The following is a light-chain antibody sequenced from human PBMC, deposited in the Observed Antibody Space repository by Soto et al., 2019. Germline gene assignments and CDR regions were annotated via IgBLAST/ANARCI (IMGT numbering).Light chain of an antibody. Sequence: QSALTQPASVSGSPGQSITISCTGTSSDVGGYNYVSWYQQHPGKAPKLMIYEVSNSPSGVSNRFSGSKSGNTASLTISGLKAEDEADYYCSSYTGSSTHVFGTGTKLTVL. CDR1: SSDVGGYNY. V-gene: IGLV2-14*01. CDR2: EVS. J-gene: IGLJ1*01. CDR3: SSYTGSSTHV.